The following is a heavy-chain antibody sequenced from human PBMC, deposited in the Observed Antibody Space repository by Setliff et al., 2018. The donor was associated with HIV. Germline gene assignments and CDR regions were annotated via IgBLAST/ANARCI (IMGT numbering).Heavy chain of an antibody. CDR1: GFTFTNYS. J-gene: IGHJ6*04. D-gene: IGHD3-16*01. Sequence: GGSLRLSCSASGFTFTNYSMNWVRQPPGKGLEWVSSISSTSAYTYYADSVKGRFTISRDNAKNSLYLQMNSLTAEDTAVYYCARDWALDVWGKGTTVTVSS. CDR3: ARDWALDV. V-gene: IGHV3-21*01. CDR2: ISSTSAYT.